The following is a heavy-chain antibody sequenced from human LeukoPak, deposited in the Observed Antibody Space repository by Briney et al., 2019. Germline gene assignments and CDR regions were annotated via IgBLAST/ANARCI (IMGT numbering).Heavy chain of an antibody. D-gene: IGHD3-10*01. Sequence: SQTLSLTCTVSGGSISSGGYYWSWIRQHPGKGLEWIGYIYYSGSTYYNPSLKSRVTISVDTSRNQFSLKLSSVTAADTAVYYCARDRGISGYFDLWGRGTLVTVSS. CDR3: ARDRGISGYFDL. J-gene: IGHJ2*01. V-gene: IGHV4-31*03. CDR2: IYYSGST. CDR1: GGSISSGGYY.